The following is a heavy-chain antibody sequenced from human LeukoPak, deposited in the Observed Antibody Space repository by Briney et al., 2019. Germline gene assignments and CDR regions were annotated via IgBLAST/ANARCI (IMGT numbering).Heavy chain of an antibody. CDR2: ISAYNGNT. CDR1: GYTFTSYG. CDR3: ARARDSSSWEYYFDY. V-gene: IGHV1-18*01. J-gene: IGHJ4*02. D-gene: IGHD6-13*01. Sequence: ASVKVSCKASGYTFTSYGISWVRQTPGQGLEWMGWISAYNGNTNYAQKLQGRVTMTTDTSTSTAYMELRSLRSDDTAVYYCARARDSSSWEYYFDYWGQGTLVTVSS.